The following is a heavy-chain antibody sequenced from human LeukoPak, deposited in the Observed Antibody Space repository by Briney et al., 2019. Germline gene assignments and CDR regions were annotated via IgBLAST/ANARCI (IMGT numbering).Heavy chain of an antibody. CDR3: ARGILEWLLYPGWFDP. Sequence: SETLSLTCAVYSGSFSGYYWTWFRQPPGKGLEWIGEFNHSWGAKYNPSFKSRVTISVDTSKNQFSLKLSSVTAADTAVYYCARGILEWLLYPGWFDPWGQGTLVTVSS. J-gene: IGHJ5*02. CDR1: SGSFSGYY. CDR2: FNHSWGA. V-gene: IGHV4-34*01. D-gene: IGHD3-3*01.